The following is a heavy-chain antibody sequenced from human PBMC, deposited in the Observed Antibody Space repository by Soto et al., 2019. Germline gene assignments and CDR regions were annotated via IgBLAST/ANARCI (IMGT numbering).Heavy chain of an antibody. CDR1: GVTISGYW. D-gene: IGHD2-15*01. CDR3: ASSCCREQKWFDP. V-gene: IGHV3-74*01. Sequence: EVQLVESGGDLVQPGGSLRLSCAASGVTISGYWMHWVRQAPGKGLVCVSRISSDGSRTDYADSVKGRFTISRDNALNTVYLQITRLRVEYTAVYSCASSCCREQKWFDPWSQGTLVTVST. CDR2: ISSDGSRT. J-gene: IGHJ5*02.